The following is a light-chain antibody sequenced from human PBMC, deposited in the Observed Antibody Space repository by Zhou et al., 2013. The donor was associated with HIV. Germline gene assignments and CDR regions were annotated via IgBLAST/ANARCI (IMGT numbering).Light chain of an antibody. CDR1: QSISTW. J-gene: IGKJ4*01. CDR2: GAS. CDR3: LQGNRLPLT. Sequence: DIQMTQSPSTLSASVGDRVTITCRASQSISTWLAWYQQKPGEAPKLLIYGASTLQSGVPSRFSGSGAGTDFTLTINSLQPEDVATYFCLQGNRLPLTFGGGTKVEI. V-gene: IGKV1-12*01.